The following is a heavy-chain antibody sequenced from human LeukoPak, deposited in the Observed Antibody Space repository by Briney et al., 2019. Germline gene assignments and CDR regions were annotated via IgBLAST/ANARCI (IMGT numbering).Heavy chain of an antibody. CDR3: ARDSSIAADYYYYYMAV. J-gene: IGHJ6*03. D-gene: IGHD6-25*01. CDR2: VSAYNGNT. CDR1: GYTFTNYG. Sequence: ASVKVSCKASGYTFTNYGFSWVRQAPGQGLEWMVWVSAYNGNTNYAQNLQGRVTMTTDTSTTTAYMELRSLRSDDTAVYYCARDSSIAADYYYYYMAVWGKGTTVTVSS. V-gene: IGHV1-18*01.